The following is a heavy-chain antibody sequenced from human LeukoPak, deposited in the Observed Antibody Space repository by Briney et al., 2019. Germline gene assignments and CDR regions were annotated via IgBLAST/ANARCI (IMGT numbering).Heavy chain of an antibody. D-gene: IGHD6-19*01. CDR2: INPSGGST. CDR3: ARGITGYDSRWYGRGDTFDY. CDR1: GYTFTSYY. V-gene: IGHV1-46*01. J-gene: IGHJ4*02. Sequence: ASVKVSCKASGYTFTSYYMHWVRQAPGQGLEWMGIINPSGGSTSYAQKFQGRVTMTRDTSTSTVYMELSSLRSEDTAVYYCARGITGYDSRWYGRGDTFDYWGQGTLVTVSS.